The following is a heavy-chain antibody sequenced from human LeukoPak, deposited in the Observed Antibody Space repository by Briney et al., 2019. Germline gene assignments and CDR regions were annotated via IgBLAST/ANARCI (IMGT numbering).Heavy chain of an antibody. D-gene: IGHD3-10*01. Sequence: ASVKVSCKASGYTFTSYAMHWVRQAPGQRLEWMGWINAGNGNTKYSQKFQGRVTITRDTSASTAYMELSSLRSEDTAAYYCARDRVRGVMGGYFDYWGQGTLVTVSS. J-gene: IGHJ4*02. CDR3: ARDRVRGVMGGYFDY. V-gene: IGHV1-3*01. CDR2: INAGNGNT. CDR1: GYTFTSYA.